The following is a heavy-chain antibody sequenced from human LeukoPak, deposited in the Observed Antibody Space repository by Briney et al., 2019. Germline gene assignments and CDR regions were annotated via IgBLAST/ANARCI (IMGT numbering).Heavy chain of an antibody. CDR1: RFAFSQAW. J-gene: IGHJ5*02. Sequence: KPGRSLRLSCVASRFAFSQAWMSWVRQAPGKGLEWVGRIKSESDGGTTDYAAPVKGRFTISRDDSKNTLFLQMNSLQTEDTAVYYCTTSGWFDHWGQGTLVTVSS. D-gene: IGHD1-26*01. CDR3: TTSGWFDH. CDR2: IKSESDGGTT. V-gene: IGHV3-15*01.